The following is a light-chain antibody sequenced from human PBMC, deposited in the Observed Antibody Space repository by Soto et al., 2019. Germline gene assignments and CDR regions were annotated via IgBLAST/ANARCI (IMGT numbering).Light chain of an antibody. CDR2: GAS. CDR3: QQYNNWPTIT. CDR1: QSVSSK. J-gene: IGKJ5*01. V-gene: IGKV3D-15*01. Sequence: ETEMTQSPATLSVSPGERATLSCRASQSVSSKLAWYQQKPCQAPRLLIYGASTRATGIPARFSGSGSGTEFTLSISSLQSEDSAVYYCQQYNNWPTITFGQGTRLEIK.